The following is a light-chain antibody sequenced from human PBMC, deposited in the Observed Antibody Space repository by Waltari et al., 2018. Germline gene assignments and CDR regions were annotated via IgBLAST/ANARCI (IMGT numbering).Light chain of an antibody. Sequence: QSALTQPASVSGSPGQSITISCSGTDSAVGAYDFVSWYQHHPGQAPHLIIYEVSNRPSGISNRFSASKSGNTASLTISGLQAEDEADYYCSSYTTSSAPGVFGTGTRVTVL. J-gene: IGLJ1*01. CDR1: DSAVGAYDF. CDR3: SSYTTSSAPGV. CDR2: EVS. V-gene: IGLV2-14*01.